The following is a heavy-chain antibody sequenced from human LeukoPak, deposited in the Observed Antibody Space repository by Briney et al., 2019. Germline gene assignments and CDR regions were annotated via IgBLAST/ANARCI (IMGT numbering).Heavy chain of an antibody. V-gene: IGHV4-39*01. CDR2: INYSGST. CDR3: ARRVASSSSGFDY. J-gene: IGHJ4*02. CDR1: GGSISSSSYY. Sequence: SETLSLTYTVSGGSISSSSYYWGWIRQPPGKGLEWIGSINYSGSTYYNPSLKSRVTISVDTSKNQFSLKLYSVTAADTAVYYCARRVASSSSGFDYWGQGTLVTVPS. D-gene: IGHD6-6*01.